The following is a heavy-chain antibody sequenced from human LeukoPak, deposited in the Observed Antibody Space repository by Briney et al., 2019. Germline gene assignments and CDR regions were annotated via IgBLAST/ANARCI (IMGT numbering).Heavy chain of an antibody. CDR1: GDSMTNYY. V-gene: IGHV4-4*07. Sequence: SETLSLACAVSGDSMTNYYWSWIRQPAGQGLEWIGHIYVSGRTNYNPSFKSRVSMSIDTSKKQFSLNLTSVSAADTAVYFCARDRWELTPAKGWFDSWGQGTLVTVSS. CDR3: ARDRWELTPAKGWFDS. CDR2: IYVSGRT. D-gene: IGHD1-26*01. J-gene: IGHJ5*01.